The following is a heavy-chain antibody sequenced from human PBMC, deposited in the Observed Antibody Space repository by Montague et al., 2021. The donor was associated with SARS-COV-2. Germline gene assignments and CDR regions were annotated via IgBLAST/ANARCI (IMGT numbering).Heavy chain of an antibody. D-gene: IGHD3-22*01. Sequence: SETLSLTCTVSGGSITNNIDYCAWIRQPPGKGLEWIGSIYYTGNTYYNPSLKSRVTISVVTSKNHFTLKLSSVTAAETAVYYCARLKRYFDSSGSTSAFDFWGQGTKVTVSS. CDR1: GGSITNNIDY. V-gene: IGHV4-39*02. CDR2: IYYTGNT. J-gene: IGHJ3*01. CDR3: ARLKRYFDSSGSTSAFDF.